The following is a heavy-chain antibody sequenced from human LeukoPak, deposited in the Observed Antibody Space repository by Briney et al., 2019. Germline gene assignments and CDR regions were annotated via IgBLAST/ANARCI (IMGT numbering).Heavy chain of an antibody. CDR3: ARGLYTMIRGAIIY. J-gene: IGHJ4*02. Sequence: ASVTVSCTASGYTFTSYDINWVRQAPGQGLEWVGWMNPNSGNTGYAQKFQGRVTITRNTSISTAYMELSSLRSEDTAVYYCARGLYTMIRGAIIYWGQGTLVTVSS. D-gene: IGHD3-10*01. CDR1: GYTFTSYD. CDR2: MNPNSGNT. V-gene: IGHV1-8*01.